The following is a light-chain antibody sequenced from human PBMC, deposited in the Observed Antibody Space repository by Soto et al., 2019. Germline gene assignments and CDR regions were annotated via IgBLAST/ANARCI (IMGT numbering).Light chain of an antibody. CDR1: QSISSY. J-gene: IGKJ2*01. CDR3: QQSYSTPYT. Sequence: DIQMTQSPSSLSASVGDRVTITWRASQSISSYLNRYQQKPGKAPKLLIYAASSLQSGVPSRFSGSGSGTEFTLTISSLRPEDFATYYCQQSYSTPYTFGQETKLEIK. V-gene: IGKV1-39*01. CDR2: AAS.